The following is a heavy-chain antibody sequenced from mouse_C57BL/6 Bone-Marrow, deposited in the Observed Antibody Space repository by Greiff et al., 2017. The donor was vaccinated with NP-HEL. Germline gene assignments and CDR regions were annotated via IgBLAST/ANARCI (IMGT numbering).Heavy chain of an antibody. V-gene: IGHV3-6*01. CDR3: ARGDTTVVVPAYWYFDV. CDR1: GYSITSGYY. CDR2: ISYDGSN. D-gene: IGHD1-1*01. J-gene: IGHJ1*03. Sequence: VQLQQSGPGLVKPSQSLSLTCSVTGYSITSGYYWNWIRQFPGNKLEWMGYISYDGSNNYNPSLKNRISITRDTSKNQFFLKLNSVTTEDTATYYCARGDTTVVVPAYWYFDVWGTGTTVTVSS.